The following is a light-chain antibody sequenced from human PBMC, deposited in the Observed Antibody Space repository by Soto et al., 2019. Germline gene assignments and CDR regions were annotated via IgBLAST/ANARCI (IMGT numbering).Light chain of an antibody. V-gene: IGLV1-40*01. CDR3: QSYDSSLGAYVV. CDR1: SSNIGAGYD. Sequence: QSVLTQPPSVSGAPGQRVTISCTGSSSNIGAGYDVHWYQKAPGTAPKLLIYGNRNRPSGVPDRFSSSKSGTSASLAITGLQAEDEASYYCQSYDSSLGAYVVFGGGTKLTVL. J-gene: IGLJ3*02. CDR2: GNR.